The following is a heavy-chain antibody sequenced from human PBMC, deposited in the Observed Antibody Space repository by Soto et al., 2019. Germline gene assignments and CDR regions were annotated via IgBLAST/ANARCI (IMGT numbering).Heavy chain of an antibody. D-gene: IGHD1-26*01. CDR3: ARDRGDDYYRRYFDY. CDR2: ILYDGSNT. J-gene: IGHJ4*02. Sequence: QVQLVESGGGVVQPGRSLRLSCAASGFTFSTYAMHWVRQAPGKGLEWVAVILYDGSNTYYADSVKGRFTISRDNSKNTLYLEKNSLRDEDTAVYFCARDRGDDYYRRYFDYWGQGTLVTVSS. CDR1: GFTFSTYA. V-gene: IGHV3-30-3*01.